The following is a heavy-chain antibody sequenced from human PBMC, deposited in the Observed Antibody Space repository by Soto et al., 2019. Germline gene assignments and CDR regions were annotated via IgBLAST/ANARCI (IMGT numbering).Heavy chain of an antibody. V-gene: IGHV4-31*03. J-gene: IGHJ4*02. Sequence: SETLSLTCTVSGGSISSGGYYWSWIRQHPGKGLEWIGYIYYSGSTYYNPSLKSRVTISVDTSKNQFSLKLSSVTAADTAVYYCARKGSYGYYFHYWGQGTLVTVSS. CDR3: ARKGSYGYYFHY. CDR1: GGSISSGGYY. CDR2: IYYSGST. D-gene: IGHD5-18*01.